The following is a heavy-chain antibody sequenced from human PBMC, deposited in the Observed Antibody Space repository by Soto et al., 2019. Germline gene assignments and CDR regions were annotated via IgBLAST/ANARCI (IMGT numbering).Heavy chain of an antibody. J-gene: IGHJ4*02. V-gene: IGHV3-7*04. Sequence: EVQLVESGGGLVQPGGSLRLSCAASGFTFSSYWMSWVRQAPGKGLEWVANINQDGSEKYYVDAVKGRFTISRDNAKNSLYRKMNSLRDEDAAVYYCARQLYLWFGESLCDYWGQGNLVTVSS. CDR3: ARQLYLWFGESLCDY. CDR1: GFTFSSYW. D-gene: IGHD3-10*01. CDR2: INQDGSEK.